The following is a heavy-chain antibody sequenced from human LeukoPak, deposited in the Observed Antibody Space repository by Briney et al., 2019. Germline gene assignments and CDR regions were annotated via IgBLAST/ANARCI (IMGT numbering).Heavy chain of an antibody. D-gene: IGHD3-22*01. CDR3: ARAARVVATKYYYDSSGYHLVY. J-gene: IGHJ4*02. CDR2: IIPISGTA. V-gene: IGHV1-69*13. CDR1: GGTFSSYA. Sequence: SVKVSCKASGGTFSSYAISWVRQAPGQGLEWMGGIIPISGTANYAQKFQGRVTITADESTSTAYMELSSLRSEDTAVYYCARAARVVATKYYYDSSGYHLVYWGQGTLVTVSS.